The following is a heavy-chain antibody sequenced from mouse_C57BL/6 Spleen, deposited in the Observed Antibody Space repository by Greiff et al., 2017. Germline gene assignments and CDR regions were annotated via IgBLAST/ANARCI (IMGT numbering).Heavy chain of an antibody. V-gene: IGHV1-69*01. CDR1: GYTFTSYW. Sequence: QVHVKQPGAELVMPGASVKLSCKASGYTFTSYWMHWVKQRPGQGLEWIGEIDPSDSYTNYNQKFKGKSTLTVDKSSSTAYMQLSSLTSEDSAVYYCARGGTGTKYFDVWGTGTTVTVSS. J-gene: IGHJ1*03. CDR3: ARGGTGTKYFDV. CDR2: IDPSDSYT. D-gene: IGHD4-1*01.